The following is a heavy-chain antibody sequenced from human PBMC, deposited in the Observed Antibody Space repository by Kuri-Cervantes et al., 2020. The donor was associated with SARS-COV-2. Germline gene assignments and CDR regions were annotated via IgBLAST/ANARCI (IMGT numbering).Heavy chain of an antibody. V-gene: IGHV3-30*02. CDR2: TRCDDEKNI. CDR3: ARDLSGWPVDY. J-gene: IGHJ4*02. D-gene: IGHD6-19*01. CDR1: GFTFSDFG. Sequence: GGSLRLSCAASGFTFSDFGMHWVRQVPGKGLEWVAFTRCDDEKNIYYGDSVKGRFTVSRGNSRNTLYLQMNSLRAEDTAVYYCARDLSGWPVDYWGQGTLVTVSS.